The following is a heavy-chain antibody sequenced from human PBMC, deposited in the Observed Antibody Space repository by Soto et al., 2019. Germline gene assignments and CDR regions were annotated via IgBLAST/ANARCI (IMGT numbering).Heavy chain of an antibody. Sequence: PSETLSLTCTVSGGSISSGDYYWSWIRQPPGKGLEWIGYIYYSGSTYYNPSLKSRVTISVDTSKNQFSLKLSSVTAADTAVYYCARVYYYGSGSYYWFDPWGQGTLVTVSS. D-gene: IGHD3-10*01. J-gene: IGHJ5*02. CDR1: GGSISSGDYY. CDR2: IYYSGST. V-gene: IGHV4-30-4*01. CDR3: ARVYYYGSGSYYWFDP.